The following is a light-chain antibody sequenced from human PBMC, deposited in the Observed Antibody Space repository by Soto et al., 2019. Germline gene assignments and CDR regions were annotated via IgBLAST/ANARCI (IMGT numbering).Light chain of an antibody. Sequence: DFQMTHSPSTPSGSVGVRVTVTCRASQTISSWLAWYQQKPGKAPKLLIYKASTLKSGVPSRFSGSGSGTDFTLTIISLQPDDFATYYCQHANSFPDAFGRGTKVDIK. CDR3: QHANSFPDA. V-gene: IGKV1-5*03. CDR1: QTISSW. CDR2: KAS. J-gene: IGKJ1*01.